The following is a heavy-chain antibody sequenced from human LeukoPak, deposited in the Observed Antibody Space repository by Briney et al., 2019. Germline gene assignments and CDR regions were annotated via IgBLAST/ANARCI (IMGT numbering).Heavy chain of an antibody. V-gene: IGHV1-2*02. CDR1: GYTFTGYY. J-gene: IGHJ3*02. D-gene: IGHD3-10*01. CDR2: INPNSGGT. Sequence: ASVKVSCKASGYTFTGYYMHWVRQAPGQGLEWMGWINPNSGGTNYAQKFQGRVTMTEDTSTDTAYMELSSLRSEDTAVYYCATGFGEPSGLIWGQGTMVTVSS. CDR3: ATGFGEPSGLI.